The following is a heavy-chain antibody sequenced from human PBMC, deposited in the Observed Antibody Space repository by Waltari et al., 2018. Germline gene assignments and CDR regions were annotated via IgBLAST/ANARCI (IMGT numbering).Heavy chain of an antibody. D-gene: IGHD3-22*01. CDR3: AHRQRAARYFRDSTGYWYFDS. Sequence: QITLKESGPTLVKPTQSLTLTCTFSGFSLNTPGVGVGWIRQTPGKAPEWLALIYWNDETRYSPFLKSRLTVTHDTSKQQVILTMTNMDPVDTATYFCAHRQRAARYFRDSTGYWYFDSWGQGTLVTVSS. V-gene: IGHV2-5*01. CDR2: IYWNDET. J-gene: IGHJ4*02. CDR1: GFSLNTPGVG.